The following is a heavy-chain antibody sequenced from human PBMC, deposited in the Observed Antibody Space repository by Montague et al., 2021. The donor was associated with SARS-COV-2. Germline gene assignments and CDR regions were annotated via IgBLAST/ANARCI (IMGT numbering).Heavy chain of an antibody. CDR1: GGSISSYF. J-gene: IGHJ2*01. CDR3: ARDSPAMGVPYFDL. V-gene: IGHV4-59*01. D-gene: IGHD1-26*01. Sequence: SETLSLTCTVSGGSISSYFWSWIRQSPGKRLEWIGNIYSTGNTNYNPSLKSRVTISVDTSKNQFSLKLSSVTAADTAVYYCARDSPAMGVPYFDLWGRGSLGTASS. CDR2: IYSTGNT.